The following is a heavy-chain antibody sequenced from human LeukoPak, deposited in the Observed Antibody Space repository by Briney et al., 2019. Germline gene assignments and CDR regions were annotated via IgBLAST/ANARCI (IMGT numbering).Heavy chain of an antibody. V-gene: IGHV3-30-3*01. J-gene: IGHJ3*02. CDR1: GFTFSSYA. Sequence: GGSLRLSCAASGFTFSSYAMHWVRQAPGKGLEWVAVISYDGSNKYYADSVKGRFTISRDNSKNTLYLQMNSLRAEDTAVYYCAKEKGYDGAFDIWGQGTMVTVSS. CDR3: AKEKGYDGAFDI. D-gene: IGHD5-12*01. CDR2: ISYDGSNK.